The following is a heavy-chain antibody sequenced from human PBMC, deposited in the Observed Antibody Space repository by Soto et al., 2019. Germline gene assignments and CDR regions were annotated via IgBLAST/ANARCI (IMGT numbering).Heavy chain of an antibody. Sequence: GGSLRLSCAASGFTFSSYDMHWVRQATGKGLEWVSAIGTAGDTYYPGSVKGRFTISRENAKNSLYLQMNSLRAGDTAVFYCARDRWTSYYYYGMDVWGQGTTVTVSS. CDR3: ARDRWTSYYYYGMDV. D-gene: IGHD1-1*01. CDR2: IGTAGDT. CDR1: GFTFSSYD. V-gene: IGHV3-13*01. J-gene: IGHJ6*02.